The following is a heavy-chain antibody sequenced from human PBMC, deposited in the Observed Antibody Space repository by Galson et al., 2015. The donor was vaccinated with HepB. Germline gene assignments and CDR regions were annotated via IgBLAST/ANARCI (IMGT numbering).Heavy chain of an antibody. CDR3: TRDGSRGASGDCFDY. Sequence: ETLSLTCTVSGGSFRTYFWSWLRQPAGKGLEWIGRTTTSGTTNYNPSLKSRVTMSLDTSKNQFSLKLTSVTAADTAVYYCTRDGSRGASGDCFDYWGQGILVTVSS. CDR2: TTTSGTT. CDR1: GGSFRTYF. J-gene: IGHJ4*02. V-gene: IGHV4-4*07. D-gene: IGHD3-10*01.